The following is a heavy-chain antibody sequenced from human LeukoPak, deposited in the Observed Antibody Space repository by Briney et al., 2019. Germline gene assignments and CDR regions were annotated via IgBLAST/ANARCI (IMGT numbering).Heavy chain of an antibody. V-gene: IGHV3-30*03. Sequence: GGSLRLSCAASGFTFSSYGMHWVRQAPGKGLEWVAVISYDGSNKYYADSVKGRFTISRDNSKNTLYLQMNSLRAEDTAVYYCARDDYDFWSGYYPRLLLPYFAYWGQGTLVTVSS. CDR2: ISYDGSNK. CDR3: ARDDYDFWSGYYPRLLLPYFAY. D-gene: IGHD3-3*01. CDR1: GFTFSSYG. J-gene: IGHJ4*02.